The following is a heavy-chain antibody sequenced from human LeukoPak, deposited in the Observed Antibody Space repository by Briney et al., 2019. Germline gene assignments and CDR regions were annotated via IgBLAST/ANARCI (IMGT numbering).Heavy chain of an antibody. CDR1: GGSISSSSYY. D-gene: IGHD6-13*01. CDR3: GQIADDAFDI. Sequence: PSETLSLTCTVSGGSISSSSYYWGWIRQPPGKGLEWIGSIYYSGSTYYNPSLKSRVTISVDTSKNQFSLKLSSVTAADTAVYYCGQIADDAFDIWGQGTMVTVSS. V-gene: IGHV4-39*01. CDR2: IYYSGST. J-gene: IGHJ3*02.